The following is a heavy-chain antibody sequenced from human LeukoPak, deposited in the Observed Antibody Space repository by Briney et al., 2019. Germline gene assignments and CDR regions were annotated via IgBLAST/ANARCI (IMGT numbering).Heavy chain of an antibody. Sequence: ASVKVSCKASGYTFSSYDISWVRQAPGQGLEWMGWISAYNGNTNYAQKFQGRVTMTRDTSISTAYMELSRLRSDDTAVYYCARGTTPVTLADILTGYRPSRVSPFDPWGQGTLVTVSS. V-gene: IGHV1-18*01. J-gene: IGHJ5*02. CDR1: GYTFSSYD. D-gene: IGHD3-9*01. CDR2: ISAYNGNT. CDR3: ARGTTPVTLADILTGYRPSRVSPFDP.